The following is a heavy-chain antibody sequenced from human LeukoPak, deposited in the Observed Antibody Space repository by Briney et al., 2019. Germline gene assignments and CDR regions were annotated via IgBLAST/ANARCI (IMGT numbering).Heavy chain of an antibody. V-gene: IGHV3-15*01. CDR1: GFSFNDAW. CDR3: TTDVLLWQTAVDV. CDR2: IKSKIDGETA. Sequence: GGSLRLSCAASGFSFNDAWMTWVRQAPGKGLEWVGRIKSKIDGETADYAAPVTGRFSISRDDSKNTVYLQMNSLKTEDTAVYYCTTDVLLWQTAVDVWGQGTTVTVSS. J-gene: IGHJ6*02. D-gene: IGHD3-10*01.